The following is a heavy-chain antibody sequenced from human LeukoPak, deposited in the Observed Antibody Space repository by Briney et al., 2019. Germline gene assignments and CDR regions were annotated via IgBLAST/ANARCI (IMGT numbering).Heavy chain of an antibody. CDR2: ISSSSSYI. D-gene: IGHD3-16*02. V-gene: IGHV3-21*01. J-gene: IGHJ4*02. CDR3: ARDDYIWGSYRFDC. CDR1: GFTFSSYS. Sequence: PGGSLRLSCAASGFTFSSYSMNWVRQAPGKGLEWVSSISSSSSYIYYADSVKGRFTISRDNAKNSLYLQMNSLGAEDTAVYFCARDDYIWGSYRFDCWGQGTLVTVSS.